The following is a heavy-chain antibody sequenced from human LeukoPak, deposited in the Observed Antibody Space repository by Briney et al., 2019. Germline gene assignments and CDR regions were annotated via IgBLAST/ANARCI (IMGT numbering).Heavy chain of an antibody. CDR2: IRSSSSYI. V-gene: IGHV3-21*01. Sequence: PGGSLRLSCAASGFTFSSYSMNWVRQAPGKGREGVSSIRSSSSYIYYADSVKGRFPISRDNAKNSLYLQMNSLRAEDTAVYYCASSGLFSGTDYWGQGTLVTVSS. J-gene: IGHJ4*02. CDR1: GFTFSSYS. D-gene: IGHD3-10*01. CDR3: ASSGLFSGTDY.